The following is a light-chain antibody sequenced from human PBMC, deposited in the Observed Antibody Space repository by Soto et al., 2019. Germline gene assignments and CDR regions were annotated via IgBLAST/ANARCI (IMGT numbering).Light chain of an antibody. CDR1: QSIDRY. CDR3: QQTYSTPWT. CDR2: AAS. Sequence: DIQMTQSPSSLSAFVGDRVTITCRASQSIDRYLNWYQQKPGKAPKLLIYAASSLQSGVPLRISGSGSGTDFTLTISSLQPEDFATYFCQQTYSTPWTFGQGTKVDIK. V-gene: IGKV1-39*01. J-gene: IGKJ1*01.